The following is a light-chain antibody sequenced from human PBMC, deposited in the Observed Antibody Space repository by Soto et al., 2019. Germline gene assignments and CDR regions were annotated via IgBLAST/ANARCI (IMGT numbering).Light chain of an antibody. Sequence: VLTQSPGALSLSPGERATLSCRASQSVTNNYLAWYQKTPGQAPRVLISVASNRATGIPDRFSGSGSGTDFTLTISRLEPEDFTVYCCQQYARSPFTFGQGTEVEIK. J-gene: IGKJ2*01. CDR2: VAS. V-gene: IGKV3-20*01. CDR1: QSVTNNY. CDR3: QQYARSPFT.